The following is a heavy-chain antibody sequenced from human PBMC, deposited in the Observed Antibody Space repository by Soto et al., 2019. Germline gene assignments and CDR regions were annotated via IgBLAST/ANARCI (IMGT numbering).Heavy chain of an antibody. CDR2: IHHSGRT. V-gene: IGHV4-4*02. D-gene: IGHD2-21*02. CDR3: ASGGDWQFDY. Sequence: QVQLQESGPGLVKPSGTLSLTCAVSGDSISSDKWWSWVRQPPGKGLEWIGEIHHSGRTNYNPSLKRRFPILVAKSKTQVSLELSSMTAADTAVYYCASGGDWQFDYWGQGTLVTVSS. J-gene: IGHJ4*02. CDR1: GDSISSDKW.